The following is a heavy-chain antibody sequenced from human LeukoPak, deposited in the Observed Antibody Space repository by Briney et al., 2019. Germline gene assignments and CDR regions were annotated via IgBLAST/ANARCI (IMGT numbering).Heavy chain of an antibody. V-gene: IGHV1-46*01. CDR2: INPSGGST. J-gene: IGHJ6*02. Sequence: ASVKVSCKASGYTFTSYYMHWVRQAPGQGLEWMGIINPSGGSTNYAQKFQGRVTITADESTSTAYMELSSLRSEDTAVYYCARGPGIAAAGNSYYYYGMDVWGQGTTVTVSS. D-gene: IGHD6-13*01. CDR3: ARGPGIAAAGNSYYYYGMDV. CDR1: GYTFTSYY.